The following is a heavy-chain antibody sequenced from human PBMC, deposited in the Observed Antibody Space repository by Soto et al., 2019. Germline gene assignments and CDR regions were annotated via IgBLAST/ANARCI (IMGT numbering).Heavy chain of an antibody. J-gene: IGHJ6*03. Sequence: GGSLRLSCAASGFTFSSYSMNWVRQAPGKGLEWVSYISSSSSTIYYPESVKGRLTISRDNAKNSLYLQMNSLRAEDTAVYYCAGRDAHDQPHYYYYYYMDVWGKGTTVTVSS. CDR3: AGRDAHDQPHYYYYYYMDV. V-gene: IGHV3-48*01. CDR1: GFTFSSYS. D-gene: IGHD2-2*01. CDR2: ISSSSSTI.